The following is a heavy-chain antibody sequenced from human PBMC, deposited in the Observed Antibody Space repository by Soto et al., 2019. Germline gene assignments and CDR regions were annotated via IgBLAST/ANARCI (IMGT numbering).Heavy chain of an antibody. V-gene: IGHV1-18*04. CDR1: GYTFTSYG. CDR3: ARGGNVVVPAAIGLEDWFDP. D-gene: IGHD2-2*02. Sequence: QVQLVQSGAEVKKPGASVKVSCKASGYTFTSYGISWVRQAPGQGLEWMGWISAYNGNTNYAQKLQGRVTMTTDTFTSTAYMELRSLRSDDTAVYYCARGGNVVVPAAIGLEDWFDPWGQGTLVTVSS. J-gene: IGHJ5*02. CDR2: ISAYNGNT.